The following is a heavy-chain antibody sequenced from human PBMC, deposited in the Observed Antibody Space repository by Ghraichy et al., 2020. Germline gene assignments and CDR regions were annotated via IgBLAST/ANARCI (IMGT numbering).Heavy chain of an antibody. D-gene: IGHD2/OR15-2a*01. V-gene: IGHV3-23*01. Sequence: GSLRLSCAASGFTFSTYAMSWVRQAPGAGLEWVSTISDSGSSTYYADSVRGRFTISRDNSKNIVYLQMNSLRADDTAVYYCAKSLSTFQRGFFDYWGQGTLVTVSS. CDR2: ISDSGSST. CDR1: GFTFSTYA. CDR3: AKSLSTFQRGFFDY. J-gene: IGHJ4*02.